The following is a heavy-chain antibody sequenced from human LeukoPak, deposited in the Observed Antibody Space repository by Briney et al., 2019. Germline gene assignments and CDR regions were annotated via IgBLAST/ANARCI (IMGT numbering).Heavy chain of an antibody. D-gene: IGHD5-24*01. V-gene: IGHV1-2*06. CDR1: GYTFTGYY. CDR2: INPNSGGT. CDR3: ARDTLGKDGYNNIDY. J-gene: IGHJ4*02. Sequence: ASVKVSCKASGYTFTGYYMHWVRQAPRQGLEWMGRINPNSGGTNYAQKFQGRVTMTRDTSISTAYMELSRLRSDDTAVYYCARDTLGKDGYNNIDYWGQGTLVTVSS.